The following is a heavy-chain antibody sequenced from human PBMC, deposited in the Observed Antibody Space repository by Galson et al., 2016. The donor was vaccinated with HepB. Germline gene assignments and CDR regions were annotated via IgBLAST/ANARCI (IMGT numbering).Heavy chain of an antibody. D-gene: IGHD3-3*01. CDR2: IWYDGSTQ. CDR1: GFTFSSFG. J-gene: IGHJ4*02. CDR3: ARDSYDFLWGMDV. V-gene: IGHV3-33*07. Sequence: SLRLSCAASGFTFSSFGMYWVRQAPGKGLEWVATIWYDGSTQYYPDSVKGRFTISRDNSNDALYLQMNSLRAEDTAVYYCARDSYDFLWGMDVWGQGTLVTVSS.